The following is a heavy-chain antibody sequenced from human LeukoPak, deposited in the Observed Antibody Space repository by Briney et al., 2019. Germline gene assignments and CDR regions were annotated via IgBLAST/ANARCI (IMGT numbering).Heavy chain of an antibody. J-gene: IGHJ4*02. CDR2: ISSSSSYI. CDR3: ARKIYYFDY. D-gene: IGHD3-3*01. Sequence: KGLEWVSSISSSSSYIYYADSVKGRFTISRDNAKNSLYLQMNSLRAEDTAVYYCARKIYYFDYWGQGTLVTVSS. V-gene: IGHV3-21*01.